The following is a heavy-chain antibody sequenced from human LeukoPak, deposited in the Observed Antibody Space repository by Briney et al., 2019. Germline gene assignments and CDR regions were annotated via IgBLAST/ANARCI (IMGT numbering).Heavy chain of an antibody. V-gene: IGHV4-34*01. CDR1: GGSFSGYY. CDR2: TNHSGTT. D-gene: IGHD3-10*01. CDR3: ARRSSRYYGSRAYRKYYFDY. Sequence: PSETLSLTCAVYGGSFSGYYWSWIRQPPGKGLEWIGETNHSGTTNYSPSLKSRVTILVDTSKNQFSLKLTSVTAADTAMYYCARRSSRYYGSRAYRKYYFDYWGQGTPVTVSS. J-gene: IGHJ4*02.